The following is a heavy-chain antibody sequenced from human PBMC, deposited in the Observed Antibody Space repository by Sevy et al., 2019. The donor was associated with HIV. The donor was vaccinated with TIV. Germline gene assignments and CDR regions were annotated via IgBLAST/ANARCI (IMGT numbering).Heavy chain of an antibody. CDR3: ARDWRNRQQLGFDAFDI. CDR2: IYTSGST. CDR1: GGSISSYY. J-gene: IGHJ3*02. D-gene: IGHD6-13*01. Sequence: SETLSLTCTVSGGSISSYYWSWIRQPAGKGLEWIGRIYTSGSTNYTPSLKSRVTMSVDTSKNQFSLKLGSVTAADTAVYYCARDWRNRQQLGFDAFDIWGQGTMVTVSS. V-gene: IGHV4-4*07.